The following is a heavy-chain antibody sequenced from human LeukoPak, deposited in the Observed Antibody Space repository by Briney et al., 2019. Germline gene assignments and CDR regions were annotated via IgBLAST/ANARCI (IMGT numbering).Heavy chain of an antibody. CDR2: IYYSGST. V-gene: IGHV4-39*01. J-gene: IGHJ4*02. CDR3: ARRYYYDSSGYAAPFDY. D-gene: IGHD3-22*01. Sequence: PSETLSLTCTVSSGSISSSSYYWGWIRQPPGKGLEWIGGIYYSGSTYYNPSLKSRVTISVDTSKNQFSLKLSSVTAADTAVYYCARRYYYDSSGYAAPFDYWGQGTLVTVSS. CDR1: SGSISSSSYY.